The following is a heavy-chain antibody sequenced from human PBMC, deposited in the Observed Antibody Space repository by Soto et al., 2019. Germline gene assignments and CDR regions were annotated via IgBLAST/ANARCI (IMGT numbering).Heavy chain of an antibody. J-gene: IGHJ6*02. CDR1: GFTFSSYW. Sequence: PGGSLRLSCAASGFTFSSYWMHWVRQAPGKGLVWVSRINSDGSSTSYADSVKGRFTISRDQAKNTLYLQMNSLRDEDTAVYYCARAGHHRGGSYYYYGMEVWGQGTTVPVSS. CDR2: INSDGSST. V-gene: IGHV3-74*01. CDR3: ARAGHHRGGSYYYYGMEV.